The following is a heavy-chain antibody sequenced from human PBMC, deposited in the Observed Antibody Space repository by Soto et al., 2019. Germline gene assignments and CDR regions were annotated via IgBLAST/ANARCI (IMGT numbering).Heavy chain of an antibody. Sequence: QVQLVQSGAEEKKPGASVKVSCKASGYTFTSYAMHWVRQAPGQRPEWMGWINAGNGNTKYSQKFQGRVTITRDTSASTAYMELSSLRSEDTAVYYCAIGTWQGLYSVYDELDYWGQGTLVTVSS. D-gene: IGHD5-12*01. J-gene: IGHJ4*02. CDR2: INAGNGNT. CDR1: GYTFTSYA. V-gene: IGHV1-3*05. CDR3: AIGTWQGLYSVYDELDY.